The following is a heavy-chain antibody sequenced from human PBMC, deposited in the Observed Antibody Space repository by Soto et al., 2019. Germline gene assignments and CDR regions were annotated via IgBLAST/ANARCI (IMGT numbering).Heavy chain of an antibody. Sequence: QVQLQQWGEGLLKPSETLSLTCAVYGGSFSGYYWSWIRQPPGKGLEWIGEINHSGSTNYNPSLKSRVTRSVDTSKNQFSLRLSSVTAADTAVYYCARRRLTTVTGVDYWGQGTLVTVSS. V-gene: IGHV4-34*01. CDR1: GGSFSGYY. J-gene: IGHJ4*02. CDR2: INHSGST. D-gene: IGHD4-17*01. CDR3: ARRRLTTVTGVDY.